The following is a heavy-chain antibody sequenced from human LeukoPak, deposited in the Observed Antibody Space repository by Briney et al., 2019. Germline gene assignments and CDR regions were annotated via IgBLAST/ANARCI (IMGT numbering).Heavy chain of an antibody. CDR1: GGSFSGYY. D-gene: IGHD1-26*01. J-gene: IGHJ4*02. Sequence: PSETLSLTCAVYGGSFSGYYWSWIRQPPGKGLEWIGEINHSGSTNYNPSLKSRVTISVDTSKNQFSLKLSSVTAADTAVYYCARRRRFLSSFDYWGQGTLVTVSS. V-gene: IGHV4-34*01. CDR2: INHSGST. CDR3: ARRRRFLSSFDY.